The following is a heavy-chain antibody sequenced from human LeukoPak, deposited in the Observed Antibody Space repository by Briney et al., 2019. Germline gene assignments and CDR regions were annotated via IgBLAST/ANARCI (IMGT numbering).Heavy chain of an antibody. CDR2: IIPIFGTA. V-gene: IGHV1-69*01. J-gene: IGHJ4*02. D-gene: IGHD3-22*01. Sequence: SVKVSCKASGGTFSSYAISWVRQAPGQGLEWMGGIIPIFGTANYAQKFQGRVTITADESTSTAYMELSSLRSEDTAVYYCARGGSSRYYDSSGYYDHPFDYWGQGTLVTVSS. CDR1: GGTFSSYA. CDR3: ARGGSSRYYDSSGYYDHPFDY.